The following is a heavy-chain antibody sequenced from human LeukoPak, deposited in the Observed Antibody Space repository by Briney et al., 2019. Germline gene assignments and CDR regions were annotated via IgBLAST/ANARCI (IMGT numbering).Heavy chain of an antibody. Sequence: GGSLRLSWAASGFTFSSYEMNWVRQAPGKGLEWVSYISSSGSTIYYADSVKGRFTISRDNAKNSLYLQMNSLRAEDTAVYYCARIYYYDSSGYSEYYFDYWGQGTLVTVSS. CDR2: ISSSGSTI. V-gene: IGHV3-48*03. J-gene: IGHJ4*02. CDR3: ARIYYYDSSGYSEYYFDY. D-gene: IGHD3-22*01. CDR1: GFTFSSYE.